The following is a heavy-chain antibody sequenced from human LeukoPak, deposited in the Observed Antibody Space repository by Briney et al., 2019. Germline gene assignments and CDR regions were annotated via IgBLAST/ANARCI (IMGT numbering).Heavy chain of an antibody. CDR3: ARVGGVPLGAFDI. D-gene: IGHD3-16*01. Sequence: PSETLSLTCTVSGGSVSSYYWSWIRQPPGKGLEWIGYIFYGGTTSYTPSLKSRVSLSVDTSKNQFSLKLNSVIAADTAVYYCARVGGVPLGAFDIWAQGTMVTVSS. J-gene: IGHJ3*02. CDR2: IFYGGTT. CDR1: GGSVSSYY. V-gene: IGHV4-59*02.